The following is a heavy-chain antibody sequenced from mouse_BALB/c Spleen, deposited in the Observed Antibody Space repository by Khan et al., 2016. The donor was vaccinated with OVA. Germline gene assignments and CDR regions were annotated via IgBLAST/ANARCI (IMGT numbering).Heavy chain of an antibody. J-gene: IGHJ3*01. CDR3: AMYGYAPRVAK. Sequence: VQLKQSGAELVRPGALVNMSCKASGFTIKDYYMHWVKQRPEQGLEWMGWIDPENGNNIYDPKFQGKASIKSDTYTNTTDMQQISLTSEDTDVYYCAMYGYAPRVAKWGQGTMVTVSA. CDR2: IDPENGNN. V-gene: IGHV14-1*02. CDR1: GFTIKDYY. D-gene: IGHD2-2*01.